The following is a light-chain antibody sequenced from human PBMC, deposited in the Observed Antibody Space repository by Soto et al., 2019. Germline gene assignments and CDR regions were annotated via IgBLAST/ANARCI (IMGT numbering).Light chain of an antibody. V-gene: IGLV2-14*01. CDR2: EVS. Sequence: QSALTQPASVSGSPGQSITISCPGTSSDGGGYNYVSWYQQHPGKAPKLMIYEVSNRPSGVSNRFSGSKSGNTASLTISGLQAEDEADYYCSSYTSSSTHNYVFGTGTKV. J-gene: IGLJ1*01. CDR1: SSDGGGYNY. CDR3: SSYTSSSTHNYV.